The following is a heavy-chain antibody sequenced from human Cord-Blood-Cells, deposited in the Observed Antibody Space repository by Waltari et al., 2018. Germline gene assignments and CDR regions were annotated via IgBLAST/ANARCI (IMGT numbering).Heavy chain of an antibody. CDR1: GIPFRSYL. Sequence: EVQLVEAGRGLVQSGGSVRRSCAACGIPFRSYLTSWVRQAPGKGLEWVANIKQDGSEKYYVDSVKGRFTISRDNAKNSLYLQMNSLRAEDTAVYYCARSSGGTLDYWGQGTLVTVSS. D-gene: IGHD2-15*01. V-gene: IGHV3-7*01. J-gene: IGHJ4*02. CDR2: IKQDGSEK. CDR3: ARSSGGTLDY.